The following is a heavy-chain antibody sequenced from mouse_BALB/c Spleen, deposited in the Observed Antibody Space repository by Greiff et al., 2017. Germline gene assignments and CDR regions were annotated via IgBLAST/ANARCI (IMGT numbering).Heavy chain of an antibody. Sequence: EVKLVESGGGLVQPGGSLRLSCATSGFTFTDYYMSWVRQPPGKALEWLGFIRNKANGYTTEYSASVKGRFTISRDNSQSILYLQMNTLRAEDSATYYCARGRTYYFDYWGQGTTLTVSS. CDR2: IRNKANGYTT. J-gene: IGHJ2*01. CDR3: ARGRTYYFDY. CDR1: GFTFTDYY. V-gene: IGHV7-3*02.